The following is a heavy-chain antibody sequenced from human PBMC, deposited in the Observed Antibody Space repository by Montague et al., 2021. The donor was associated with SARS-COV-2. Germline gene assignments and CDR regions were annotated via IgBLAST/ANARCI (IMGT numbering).Heavy chain of an antibody. CDR2: INHSGST. D-gene: IGHD6-13*01. Sequence: SETLSLTCAVYGGSFSGYYWSWIRQPPGKGLEWIGEINHSGSTNYNPSLKSRVTISVDTSKNQFSLELSSVTAADTAVYYCARGRYSSSWYGERRNWFDPWGQGTLVTVSS. J-gene: IGHJ5*02. CDR3: ARGRYSSSWYGERRNWFDP. CDR1: GGSFSGYY. V-gene: IGHV4-34*01.